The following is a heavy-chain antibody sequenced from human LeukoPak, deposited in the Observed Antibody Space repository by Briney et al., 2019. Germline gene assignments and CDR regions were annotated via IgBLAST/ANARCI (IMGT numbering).Heavy chain of an antibody. CDR2: IYTSGST. D-gene: IGHD3-10*01. CDR1: GGSISSGSYY. V-gene: IGHV4-61*02. CDR3: ARGTTMVRGVILDY. Sequence: PSETLSLTCTVSGGSISSGSYYWSWIRQPAGKGLEWIGRIYTSGSTNYNPSLKSRVTISVDTSKNQSSLKLSSVTAADTAVYYCARGTTMVRGVILDYWGQGTLVTVSS. J-gene: IGHJ4*02.